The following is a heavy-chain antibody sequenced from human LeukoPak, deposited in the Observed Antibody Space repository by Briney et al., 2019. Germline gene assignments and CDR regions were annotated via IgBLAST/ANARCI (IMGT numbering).Heavy chain of an antibody. CDR1: GYSFTSYW. Sequence: GESLNISCKGSGYSFTSYWIAWVRQMPGKGLEWMGIIYPGDSDTRYGPSFQGQVTISADKSISTAYLQWTSLKASDTAMYYCATSFLEGFDPWGQGTLVTVSS. V-gene: IGHV5-51*01. CDR2: IYPGDSDT. J-gene: IGHJ5*02. CDR3: ATSFLEGFDP.